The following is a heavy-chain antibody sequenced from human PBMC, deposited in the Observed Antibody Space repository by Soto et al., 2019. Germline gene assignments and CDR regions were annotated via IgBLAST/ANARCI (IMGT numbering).Heavy chain of an antibody. CDR2: ISAYNGNT. V-gene: IGHV1-18*01. J-gene: IGHJ5*02. CDR1: GYTFTSYG. Sequence: ASVKVSCKASGYTFTSYGISWVRQAPGQGLEWMGWISAYNGNTNYAQKLQGRVTMTTDTSTSTAYMELRSLRSDDTAVYYCARDYLNWRFWDWSLPFDPCGQGTLVTVSS. D-gene: IGHD3-3*01. CDR3: ARDYLNWRFWDWSLPFDP.